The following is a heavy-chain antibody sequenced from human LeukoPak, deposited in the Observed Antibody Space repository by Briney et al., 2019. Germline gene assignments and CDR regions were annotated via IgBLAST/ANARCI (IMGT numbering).Heavy chain of an antibody. V-gene: IGHV3-30-3*01. CDR2: ISHVAINK. J-gene: IGHJ4*02. CDR1: GFTFSSYA. Sequence: GSVLRLSCAALGFTFSSYAMAWGGQAPGKGLDGGAVISHVAINKYYAHSVKGRSTTPIDSSTNTLYLQMNSLRAEDTAVYYCARDRLVPAAYYFDYWGQGTLVTVSS. CDR3: ARDRLVPAAYYFDY. D-gene: IGHD2-2*01.